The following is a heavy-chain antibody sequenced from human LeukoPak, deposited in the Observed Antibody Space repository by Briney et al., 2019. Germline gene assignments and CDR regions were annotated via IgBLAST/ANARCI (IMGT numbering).Heavy chain of an antibody. D-gene: IGHD1-26*01. Sequence: GGSLRLSCAASGFTFSSYAMHWVRQAPGKGLEWVAVISYDGSNKYYADSVKGRFTISRGNSKNTLYLQMNSLRAEDTAVYYCARGGSYSTYFDYWGQGTLVTVSS. CDR3: ARGGSYSTYFDY. V-gene: IGHV3-30-3*01. CDR2: ISYDGSNK. CDR1: GFTFSSYA. J-gene: IGHJ4*02.